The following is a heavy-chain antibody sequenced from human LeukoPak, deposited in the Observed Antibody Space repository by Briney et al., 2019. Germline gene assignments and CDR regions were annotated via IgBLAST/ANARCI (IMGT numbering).Heavy chain of an antibody. CDR1: EFSVGSNY. J-gene: IGHJ4*02. CDR3: ARGRGGLLWFGEFNS. D-gene: IGHD3-10*01. V-gene: IGHV3-66*01. Sequence: GGSLRLSCAASEFSVGSNYMTGVRQAPGKGLEWGSLIYSGGSTYYADSVKGRFTISRDNSKNTLYLQMNSLRAEDTAVYYCARGRGGLLWFGEFNSWGQGTLVTVSS. CDR2: IYSGGST.